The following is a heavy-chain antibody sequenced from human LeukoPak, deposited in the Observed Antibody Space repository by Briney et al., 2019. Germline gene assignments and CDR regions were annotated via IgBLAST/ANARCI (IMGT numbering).Heavy chain of an antibody. CDR3: ARMMYYYDSSGYYGLEPYYFDY. CDR1: GGSISSSSYY. Sequence: SETLSLTCTVPGGSISSSSYYWGWIRQPPGKGLEWIGSIYYSGSTYYNPSLKSRVTISVDTSKNQFSLKLSSVTAADTAVYYCARMMYYYDSSGYYGLEPYYFDYWGQGTLVTVSS. V-gene: IGHV4-39*07. CDR2: IYYSGST. J-gene: IGHJ4*02. D-gene: IGHD3-22*01.